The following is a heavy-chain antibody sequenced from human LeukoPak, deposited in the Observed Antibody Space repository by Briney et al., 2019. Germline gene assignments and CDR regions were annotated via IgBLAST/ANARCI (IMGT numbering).Heavy chain of an antibody. J-gene: IGHJ4*02. Sequence: GGSLRLSCAASGFTFSSYAMSWVRQAPGKGLEWVSYISSSGSTIYYADSVKGRFTISGDNAKNSLYLQMNSLRAEDTAVYYCARGVYDYVWGSYRYPHYWGQGTLVTVSS. D-gene: IGHD3-16*02. CDR3: ARGVYDYVWGSYRYPHY. CDR2: ISSSGSTI. CDR1: GFTFSSYA. V-gene: IGHV3-48*04.